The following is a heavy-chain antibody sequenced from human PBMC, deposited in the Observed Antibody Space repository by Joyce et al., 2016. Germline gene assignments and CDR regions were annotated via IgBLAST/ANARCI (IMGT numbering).Heavy chain of an antibody. CDR3: VTLGFIPGTTF. Sequence: QLHLQESGPGLVKPSETLSLTCTVSGDSIISSSNYWGWIRQPPGKGLEWIGNFYYSGSANYNPSLKSRVTTSVDTSKNQFSLELSSVTAADTAVYYCVTLGFIPGTTFWGQGTLVTVSS. D-gene: IGHD1-7*01. CDR1: GDSIISSSNY. CDR2: FYYSGSA. J-gene: IGHJ4*02. V-gene: IGHV4-39*01.